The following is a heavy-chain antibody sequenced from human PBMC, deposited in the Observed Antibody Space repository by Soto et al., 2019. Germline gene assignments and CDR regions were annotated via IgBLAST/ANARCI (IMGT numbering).Heavy chain of an antibody. D-gene: IGHD6-19*01. CDR2: INPNSGGT. J-gene: IGHJ4*02. CDR1: GYTFSGFY. V-gene: IGHV1-2*02. Sequence: ASVKVSCKASGYTFSGFYMHWVRQAPGQGLEWVGWINPNSGGTKSAEKFQGRVTMTRDTSISTAYMELSRLTPDDTAVYYCASAAVTGTAGLDFWGQGTQVTVSS. CDR3: ASAAVTGTAGLDF.